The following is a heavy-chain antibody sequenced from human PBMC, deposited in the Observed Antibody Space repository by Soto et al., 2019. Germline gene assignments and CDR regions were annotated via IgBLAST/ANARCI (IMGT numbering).Heavy chain of an antibody. D-gene: IGHD6-19*01. J-gene: IGHJ4*02. CDR2: ISYDGSNK. CDR3: ARVLGSGWYFDY. V-gene: IGHV3-30-3*01. Sequence: PGGSLRLSCAASGFTFSSYAMHWVRQAPGKGLEWVAVISYDGSNKYYADSVKGRFTISRDNSKNTLYLQMNSLRAEDTAVYYCARVLGSGWYFDYWGQGTLVTVSS. CDR1: GFTFSSYA.